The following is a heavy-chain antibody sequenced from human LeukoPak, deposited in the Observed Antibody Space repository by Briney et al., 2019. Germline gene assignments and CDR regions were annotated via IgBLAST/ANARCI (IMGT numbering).Heavy chain of an antibody. CDR2: IYYSGST. J-gene: IGHJ5*02. Sequence: SETLSLTCTVSGGSISSGDYYWSWIRQPPGKGLEWIVYIYYSGSTYYNPSLKSRVTISVDTSKNQFSLKLSSVTAADTAVYYCARAYDFWSGILNWFDPWGQGTLVTVSS. CDR1: GGSISSGDYY. V-gene: IGHV4-30-4*01. D-gene: IGHD3-3*01. CDR3: ARAYDFWSGILNWFDP.